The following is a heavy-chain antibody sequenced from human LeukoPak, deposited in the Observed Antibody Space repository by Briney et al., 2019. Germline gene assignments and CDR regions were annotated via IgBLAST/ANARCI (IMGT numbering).Heavy chain of an antibody. Sequence: SETLSLTCTVSGGSISSSTYYWGWIRQPPGKGLEWIGNIYYSGSTYYNASLQSRVTISIDTSKNQFSLRLNSVTAADTAMYYCAKSGGYGLIDYWGQGTLVTVSS. CDR1: GGSISSSTYY. J-gene: IGHJ4*02. V-gene: IGHV4-39*01. CDR2: IYYSGST. D-gene: IGHD1-26*01. CDR3: AKSGGYGLIDY.